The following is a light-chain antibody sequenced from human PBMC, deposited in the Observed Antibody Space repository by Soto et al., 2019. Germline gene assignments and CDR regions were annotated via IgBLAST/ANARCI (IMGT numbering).Light chain of an antibody. CDR3: QQHGTT. J-gene: IGKJ1*01. Sequence: EILMTQSPCTLSVSPGERATLSCRASQNIRSNLAWYQQKPGQAPRLLIYETSTRAPGIPARFSGSGSGTEFTLTISRLEPEDSAVYYCQQHGTTFGQGTKVDIK. CDR2: ETS. V-gene: IGKV3-15*01. CDR1: QNIRSN.